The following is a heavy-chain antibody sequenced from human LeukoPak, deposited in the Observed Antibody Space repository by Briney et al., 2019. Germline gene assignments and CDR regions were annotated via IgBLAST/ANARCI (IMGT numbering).Heavy chain of an antibody. CDR3: ARSDFDAFDI. CDR2: IYHSGSA. D-gene: IGHD2-21*01. J-gene: IGHJ3*02. Sequence: SSETLSLTCTVSGGSISTGGYYWTWIRQPPGNGLEWIGFIYHSGSAYYNPSLRSRATISVDRSKNQLSLQLNSVSAADTAVYYCARSDFDAFDIWGQGTMVTVSS. CDR1: GGSISTGGYY. V-gene: IGHV4-30-2*01.